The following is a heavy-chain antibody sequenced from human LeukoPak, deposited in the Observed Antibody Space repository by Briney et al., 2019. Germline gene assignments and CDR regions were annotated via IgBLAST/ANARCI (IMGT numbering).Heavy chain of an antibody. CDR2: IYYSGST. D-gene: IGHD5-18*01. CDR3: ARTTEGGYTYDYFYYYYMDV. Sequence: GSLRLSCAASGFTFSSYSMNWVRQPPGKGLEWIGSIYYSGSTYYNPSLKSRVTISVDTSKNQFSLKLNSVTAADTAVYYCARTTEGGYTYDYFYYYYMDVWGKGTTVTISS. J-gene: IGHJ6*03. V-gene: IGHV4-39*07. CDR1: GFTFSSYS.